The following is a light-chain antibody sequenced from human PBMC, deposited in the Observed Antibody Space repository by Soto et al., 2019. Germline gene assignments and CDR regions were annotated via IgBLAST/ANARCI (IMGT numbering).Light chain of an antibody. Sequence: QSVLSQPPSASGTPGQTVTVSCSGTYSNIGINDVHWYRQLSGTAPQILIYDTSQRATGVPDRFSGSRSGTSASLVISGLQTADEADYHCAAWDDSLNGPAFGGGTKVTVL. V-gene: IGLV1-44*01. CDR1: YSNIGIND. CDR2: DTS. CDR3: AAWDDSLNGPA. J-gene: IGLJ2*01.